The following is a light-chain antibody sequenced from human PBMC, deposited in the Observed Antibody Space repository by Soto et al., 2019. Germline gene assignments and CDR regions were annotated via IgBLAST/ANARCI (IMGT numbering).Light chain of an antibody. J-gene: IGKJ3*01. CDR1: QSVSSSY. CDR3: QQYGSSPFT. Sequence: EIVLTQSPGTLYLSPGERATLSCRASQSVSSSYLAWYQQKPGQAPRLLIYGASSRATGIPDRFSGSGSGTDFTLTSSRLEPEDFAVYYCQQYGSSPFTFGPGTKVDIK. CDR2: GAS. V-gene: IGKV3-20*01.